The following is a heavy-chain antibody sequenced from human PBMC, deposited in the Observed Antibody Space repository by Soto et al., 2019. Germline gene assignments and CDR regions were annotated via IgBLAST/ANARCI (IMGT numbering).Heavy chain of an antibody. D-gene: IGHD2-15*01. J-gene: IGHJ4*02. CDR3: ARGGGGSWEDYFDY. Sequence: PSETLSLTCTVSGGSISSYYWSWIRQPPGKGLEWIGYIYYSGSTNYNPSLKSQVTISVDTSKNQFSLKLSSVTAADTAVYYCARGGGGSWEDYFDYWGQGTLVTVSS. CDR1: GGSISSYY. V-gene: IGHV4-59*01. CDR2: IYYSGST.